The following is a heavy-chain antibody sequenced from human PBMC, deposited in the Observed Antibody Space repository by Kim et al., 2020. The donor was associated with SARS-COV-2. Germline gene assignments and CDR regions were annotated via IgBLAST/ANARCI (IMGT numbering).Heavy chain of an antibody. J-gene: IGHJ3*02. V-gene: IGHV4-59*01. Sequence: SETLSLTCTVSGGSISSYYWSWIRQPPGKGLEWIGYIYYSGSTNYNPSLKSRVTRSVDTSQNQFSLKLSSVTAADTAVYYCARRSLGYYDSSGPQAAFDIWGQGTMVTVSS. CDR3: ARRSLGYYDSSGPQAAFDI. CDR2: IYYSGST. CDR1: GGSISSYY. D-gene: IGHD3-22*01.